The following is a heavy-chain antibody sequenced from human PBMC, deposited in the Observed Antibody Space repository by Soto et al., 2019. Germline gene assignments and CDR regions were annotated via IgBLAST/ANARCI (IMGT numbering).Heavy chain of an antibody. CDR1: GYSFIDYY. D-gene: IGHD3-9*01. CDR2: ISPKSGGT. Sequence: GASVKVSCKASGYSFIDYYIHWVRQAPGQGFEWVGRISPKSGGTNYAQKFEGRVTMTWDTSLNTAYMELSSLISDDTAVYYCARPPGYISDWYYFDLWGQGTLVTVSS. J-gene: IGHJ4*02. CDR3: ARPPGYISDWYYFDL. V-gene: IGHV1-2*02.